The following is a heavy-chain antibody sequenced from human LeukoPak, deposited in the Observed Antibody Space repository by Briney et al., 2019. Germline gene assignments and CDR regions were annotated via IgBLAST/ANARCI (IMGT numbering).Heavy chain of an antibody. CDR2: IYYSGST. CDR1: GGSISTYY. D-gene: IGHD6-13*01. Sequence: SETLSLTCAVSGGSISTYYWSWIRQPAGKGLEWIGSIYYSGSTYYNPSLKSRVTISVDTSKNQFSLKLSSVTAADTAVYYCARGQQLAFDYWGQGALVTVSS. CDR3: ARGQQLAFDY. V-gene: IGHV4-4*07. J-gene: IGHJ4*02.